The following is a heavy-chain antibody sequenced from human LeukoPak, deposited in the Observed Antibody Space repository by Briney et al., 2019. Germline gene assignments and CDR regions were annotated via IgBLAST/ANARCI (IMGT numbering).Heavy chain of an antibody. CDR3: ARMGIAAAEVDY. J-gene: IGHJ4*02. Sequence: SETLSLTCTVSGGSISSYYWSWIRQPPGKGLEWIGYIYYSGSTNYNPSLKSQVTISVDTSKNQFSLKLSSVTAADTAVYYCARMGIAAAEVDYWGQGTLVTVSS. CDR2: IYYSGST. CDR1: GGSISSYY. D-gene: IGHD6-13*01. V-gene: IGHV4-59*08.